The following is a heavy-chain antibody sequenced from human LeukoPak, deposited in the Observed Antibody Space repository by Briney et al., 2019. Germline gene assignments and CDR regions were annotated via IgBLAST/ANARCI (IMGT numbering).Heavy chain of an antibody. D-gene: IGHD1-26*01. J-gene: IGHJ4*02. CDR1: GYTFTSYY. CDR2: INPSGGST. V-gene: IGHV1-46*01. CDR3: ARVDYSGSYSY. Sequence: ASMKVSCKASGYTFTSYYIHWVRQAPGQGLEWMGIINPSGGSTSYAQKFQGRVTMTGDMSTSTVYMELSSLRSEDTAVYYCARVDYSGSYSYWGQGTLVTVSS.